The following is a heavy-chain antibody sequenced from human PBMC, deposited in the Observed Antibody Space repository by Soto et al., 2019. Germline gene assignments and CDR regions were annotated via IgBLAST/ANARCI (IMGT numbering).Heavy chain of an antibody. CDR2: IIPILGIA. D-gene: IGHD5-18*01. CDR3: ARDLGYSYGRQFDY. V-gene: IGHV1-69*08. Sequence: QVQLVQSGAEVKKPGSSVKVSCKASGGTFSSYTISWVRQAPGQGLEWMGRIIPILGIANYAQKFQGRVTITADKSTSTAYMELSSLRSEDTAVYYCARDLGYSYGRQFDYWGQGTLVTVSS. CDR1: GGTFSSYT. J-gene: IGHJ4*02.